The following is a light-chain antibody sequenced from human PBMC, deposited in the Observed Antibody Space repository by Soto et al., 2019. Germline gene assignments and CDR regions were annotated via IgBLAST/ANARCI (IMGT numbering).Light chain of an antibody. J-gene: IGKJ3*01. CDR3: QQLNSYLGVT. CDR2: AAS. V-gene: IGKV1-9*01. Sequence: DIQLTQSPSFLSASVGDRVTITCRASQGISSYLAWYQQKPGKAPKLLIYAASTLQSGVPSRFSGSGSGTEFTLTISSLQPEDCATYYCQQLNSYLGVTFGPGTKVDIK. CDR1: QGISSY.